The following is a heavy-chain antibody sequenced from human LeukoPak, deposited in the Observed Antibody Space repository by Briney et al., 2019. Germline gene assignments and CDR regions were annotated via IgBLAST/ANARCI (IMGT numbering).Heavy chain of an antibody. D-gene: IGHD5-12*01. V-gene: IGHV1-69*06. CDR2: IIPIFGTA. CDR1: GGTFSSYA. Sequence: SVKVSCKASGGTFSSYAISWVRQAPGQGLEWMGGIIPIFGTANYAQKFQGRVTITADKSTSTAYMELSSLRSEDTAVYYCARDTGSERGCSGYGIWGQGTLVTVSS. CDR3: ARDTGSERGCSGYGI. J-gene: IGHJ4*02.